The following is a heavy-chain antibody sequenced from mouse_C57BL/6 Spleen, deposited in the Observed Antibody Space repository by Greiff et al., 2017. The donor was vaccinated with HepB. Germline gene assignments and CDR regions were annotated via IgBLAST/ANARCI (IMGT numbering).Heavy chain of an antibody. CDR3: ARRDGSSPYAMDY. J-gene: IGHJ4*01. CDR2: IDPSDSYT. D-gene: IGHD1-1*01. Sequence: QVQLKQPGAELVMPGASVKLSCKASGYTFTSYWMHWVKQRPGQGLEWIGEIDPSDSYTNYNQKFKGKSTLTVDKSSSTAYMQLSSLTSEDSAVYYCARRDGSSPYAMDYWGQGTSVTVSS. CDR1: GYTFTSYW. V-gene: IGHV1-69*01.